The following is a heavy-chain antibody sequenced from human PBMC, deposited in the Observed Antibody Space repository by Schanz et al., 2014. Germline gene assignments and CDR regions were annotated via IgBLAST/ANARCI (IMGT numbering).Heavy chain of an antibody. J-gene: IGHJ4*02. D-gene: IGHD5-12*01. CDR3: ARGIGGYGANNYFDY. Sequence: QIQLVQSGPEVKKPGATVKVSCKASEYSFTSYSMHWVRQAPGQRLEWMGWINTGSGDTKYSQNFRGRVTITRDTSASTAYMELSSLRSEDTAVYSCARGIGGYGANNYFDYWGQGTLXTVSS. CDR1: EYSFTSYS. CDR2: INTGSGDT. V-gene: IGHV1-3*04.